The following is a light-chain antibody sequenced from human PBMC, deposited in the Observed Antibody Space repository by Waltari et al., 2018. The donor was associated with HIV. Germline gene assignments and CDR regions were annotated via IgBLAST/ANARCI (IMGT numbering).Light chain of an antibody. V-gene: IGLV1-40*01. J-gene: IGLJ2*01. CDR1: SSNTGAGYD. CDR3: QSYDSRLRAVV. CDR2: GNN. Sequence: QSVLTQPPSVSGAPGQRVTISCTGSSSNTGAGYDVHWYQQLPGTAPKLLIYGNNNRPSGVPDRFSGSKSGTSVSLAITGLQAEDEADYFCQSYDSRLRAVVSGGGTKLTVL.